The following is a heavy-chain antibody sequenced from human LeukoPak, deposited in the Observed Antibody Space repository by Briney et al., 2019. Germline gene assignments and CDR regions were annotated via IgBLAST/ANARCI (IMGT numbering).Heavy chain of an antibody. CDR1: GFTFSSYA. CDR3: AKAKKGYCSGGSCPSIDY. CDR2: ISSNGGST. V-gene: IGHV3-64*01. D-gene: IGHD2-15*01. Sequence: GGSLRLSCAASGFTFSSYAMHWVRQAPGKGLEYVSAISSNGGSTYYANSVKGRFTISRDNSKNTLYLQMNSLRAEDTAVYYCAKAKKGYCSGGSCPSIDYWGQGTLVTVSS. J-gene: IGHJ4*02.